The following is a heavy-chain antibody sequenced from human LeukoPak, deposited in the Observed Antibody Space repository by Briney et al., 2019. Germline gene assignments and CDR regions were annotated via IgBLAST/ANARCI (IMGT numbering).Heavy chain of an antibody. V-gene: IGHV4-4*07. J-gene: IGHJ4*02. CDR3: ARDLGDYYDSSGYYLEYYFDY. CDR2: IYTSGST. D-gene: IGHD3-22*01. Sequence: SETLSLTCTVSGGSISSYYWSWIRQPAGKGLEWIGRIYTSGSTNYNPSLKSRVTMSVDTSKNQFSLKLSSVTAADTAVYYCARDLGDYYDSSGYYLEYYFDYWGQGTLVTVSS. CDR1: GGSISSYY.